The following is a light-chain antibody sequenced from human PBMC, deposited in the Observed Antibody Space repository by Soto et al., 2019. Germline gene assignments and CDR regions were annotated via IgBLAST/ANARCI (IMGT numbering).Light chain of an antibody. Sequence: AIRMTQSPSSFSASTGDRVTITCRASEGINSYLAWYQQKPGRAPKLLIYAASTLHSGVPSRFSGSGSGTDFTLTTSRLQSEDFATYYCQQYYSYPFTFGPGTKVEI. J-gene: IGKJ3*01. CDR1: EGINSY. CDR3: QQYYSYPFT. V-gene: IGKV1-8*01. CDR2: AAS.